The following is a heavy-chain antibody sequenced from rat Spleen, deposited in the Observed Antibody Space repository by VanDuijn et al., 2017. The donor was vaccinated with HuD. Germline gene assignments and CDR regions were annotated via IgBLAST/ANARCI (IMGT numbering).Heavy chain of an antibody. J-gene: IGHJ3*01. Sequence: QVQLKESGPGLVQPSQTLSLTCTVSGFSLNNYGVIWVRQPPGKGLEWMGVIWGNGSTNYNSALKSRLSISRDTSKSQVFLKMDSLQTEDTAMYFCARWKYTTDWFAYWGHGTLVTVSS. V-gene: IGHV2-13*01. CDR3: ARWKYTTDWFAY. CDR2: IWGNGST. D-gene: IGHD1-6*01. CDR1: GFSLNNYG.